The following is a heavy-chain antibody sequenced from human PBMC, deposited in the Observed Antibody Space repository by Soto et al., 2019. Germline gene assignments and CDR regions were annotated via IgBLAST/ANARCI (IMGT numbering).Heavy chain of an antibody. D-gene: IGHD3-10*01. J-gene: IGHJ4*02. Sequence: EVQLLESGGGLVQPGGSLRLSCAASGFTFSSYAMSWVRQAPGKGLEWVSGISNSGGSTYYADSVEGRFTIFRDNSKSTLYLQMNSRRAEDTAVYYCAKGHYLDFDYWGQGTLVTVSS. CDR2: ISNSGGST. V-gene: IGHV3-23*01. CDR3: AKGHYLDFDY. CDR1: GFTFSSYA.